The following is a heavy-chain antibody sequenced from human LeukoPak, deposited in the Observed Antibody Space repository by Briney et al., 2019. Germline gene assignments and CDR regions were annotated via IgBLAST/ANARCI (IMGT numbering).Heavy chain of an antibody. CDR1: GFTFSDYY. CDR3: ARDQGPELWLLHAFDI. J-gene: IGHJ3*02. CDR2: ISSSGSTI. Sequence: GGSLRLSCAASGFTFSDYYMSWIRQPPGKGLEWVSYISSSGSTIYYADSVKGRFTISRDNAKNSLYLQMNSLRAEDTAVYYCARDQGPELWLLHAFDIWGQGTMVTVSS. V-gene: IGHV3-11*04. D-gene: IGHD5-18*01.